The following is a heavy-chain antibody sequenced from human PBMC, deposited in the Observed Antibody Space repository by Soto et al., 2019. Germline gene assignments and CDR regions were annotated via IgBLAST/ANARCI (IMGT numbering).Heavy chain of an antibody. V-gene: IGHV3-30*18. Sequence: VQLVESGGGVVQPGRSLRLSCAASGFTFSDYAMHWVRQAPGKGLEWVAVVSHDGRNTHYADSVKGRFTISRDSSKITVSLEMTSLGAEATAVYYCAKGGRQGLVTADFNFWGQGALVTVSS. CDR3: AKGGRQGLVTADFNF. CDR1: GFTFSDYA. D-gene: IGHD6-19*01. CDR2: VSHDGRNT. J-gene: IGHJ4*02.